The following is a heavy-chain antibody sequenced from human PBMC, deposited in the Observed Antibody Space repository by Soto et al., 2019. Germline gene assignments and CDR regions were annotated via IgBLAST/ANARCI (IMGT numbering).Heavy chain of an antibody. D-gene: IGHD6-19*01. CDR3: AREALGSSGWLDY. CDR2: ISYDGTDK. CDR1: GFTFSNYA. V-gene: IGHV3-30-3*01. Sequence: QVQVVESGGGVVQPGRSLRLSCAASGFTFSNYAMHWVRQAPGKGLEWVTVISYDGTDKYYVDSVKGRFTISRDNSKNTLYLKVNRLIPENTAVYYCAREALGSSGWLDYLGQGTLVTVSS. J-gene: IGHJ4*02.